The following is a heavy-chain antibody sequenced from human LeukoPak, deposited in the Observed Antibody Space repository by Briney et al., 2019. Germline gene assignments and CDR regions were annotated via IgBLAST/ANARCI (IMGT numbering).Heavy chain of an antibody. Sequence: ASVKVSCKASGYTFISYYMHWVRQAPGQGLEWVGVINPTGGSTRYAEKFQDRVTLTRDTSTSTVYMELSSLSSEDTAVYYCARASYSSGSFDYWGQGSLVTVSS. V-gene: IGHV1-46*01. D-gene: IGHD3-22*01. CDR3: ARASYSSGSFDY. CDR1: GYTFISYY. CDR2: INPTGGST. J-gene: IGHJ4*02.